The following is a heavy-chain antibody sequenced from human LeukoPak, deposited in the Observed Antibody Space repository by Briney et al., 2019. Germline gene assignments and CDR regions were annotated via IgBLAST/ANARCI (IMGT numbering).Heavy chain of an antibody. J-gene: IGHJ4*02. CDR2: IAWHGGST. Sequence: PGGSLRLSCAASGLTLNDHGMSWVSQAPGKGLEWVSGIAWHGGSTGYVDSVKGRFTISRDNAKNTLYLQMNSLRVEDTALYYCARRAAAGSEWYFAHWGQGILVTVSS. CDR3: ARRAAAGSEWYFAH. CDR1: GLTLNDHG. V-gene: IGHV3-20*04. D-gene: IGHD6-13*01.